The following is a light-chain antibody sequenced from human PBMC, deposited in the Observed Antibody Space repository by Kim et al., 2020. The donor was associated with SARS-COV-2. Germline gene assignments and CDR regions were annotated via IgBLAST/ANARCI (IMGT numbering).Light chain of an antibody. J-gene: IGLJ3*02. Sequence: PGGTVTLTCGSSTGAVTSGHYAHWFQKRPGQAPRTLIYDTNNKHSWTPARFSASLLGGKAALTLSGAQPEDEAEYYCLLSYSGARVFGGGTQLTVL. CDR2: DTN. CDR1: TGAVTSGHY. CDR3: LLSYSGARV. V-gene: IGLV7-46*01.